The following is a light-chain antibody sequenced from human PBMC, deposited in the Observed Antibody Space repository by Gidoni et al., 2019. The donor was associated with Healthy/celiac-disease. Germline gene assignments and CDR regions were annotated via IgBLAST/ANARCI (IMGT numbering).Light chain of an antibody. V-gene: IGKV2-29*02. CDR2: EVS. Sequence: DIVMTQTPLSLSVTPGQPASISCKSSQSLLHSAGKTYVYWYLQKPGQSPQLLSSEVSSRFSAVPARFSGSGSGTDFTLKLSRVEAEDVGVSFCMQGIHLPPLPFGGGTKVEIK. CDR3: MQGIHLPPLP. CDR1: QSLLHSAGKTY. J-gene: IGKJ4*01.